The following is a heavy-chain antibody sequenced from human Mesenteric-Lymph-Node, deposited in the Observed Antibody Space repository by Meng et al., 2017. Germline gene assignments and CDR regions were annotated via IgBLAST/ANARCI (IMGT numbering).Heavy chain of an antibody. CDR2: MNPNSGNT. CDR3: ASTSPQFDY. J-gene: IGHJ4*02. CDR1: GYTFTGYY. Sequence: VQLVQSGDEVKRPGASVKVSCKASGYTFTGYYMHWVRQAPGQGLEWMGWMNPNSGNTGYAQKFQGRVTMTRNTSISTAYMELSSLRSEDTAVYYCASTSPQFDYWGQGTLVTVSS. V-gene: IGHV1-8*01. D-gene: IGHD3-16*01.